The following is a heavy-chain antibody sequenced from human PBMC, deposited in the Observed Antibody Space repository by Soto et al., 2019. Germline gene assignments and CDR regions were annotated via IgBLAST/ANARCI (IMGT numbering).Heavy chain of an antibody. V-gene: IGHV1-3*01. CDR3: ARSIDGYCSSTSCPLSR. D-gene: IGHD2-2*03. CDR1: GYTFTSYA. Sequence: QVQLVQSGAEVKKPGASVKVFCKASGYTFTSYAMHWVRQAPGQRLEWMGWINAGNGNTKYSQKFQGRVTITRDTSASTAYMELSSLRSEDTAVYYCARSIDGYCSSTSCPLSRWGQGTLVTVSS. CDR2: INAGNGNT. J-gene: IGHJ4*02.